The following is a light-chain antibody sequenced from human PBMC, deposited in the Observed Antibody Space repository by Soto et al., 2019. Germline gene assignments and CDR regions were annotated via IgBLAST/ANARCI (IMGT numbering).Light chain of an antibody. V-gene: IGKV1-27*01. J-gene: IGKJ1*01. CDR1: QGIRHY. Sequence: DIQMTQSPSTLSASVGDRVTITFRASQGIRHYLAWYQQKPGKVPKLLIYDASHLQSGVPSRFRGSGSGTDFTLTISSLQPEDVATYFCQNFDSAPQTFGPGTKVDIK. CDR3: QNFDSAPQT. CDR2: DAS.